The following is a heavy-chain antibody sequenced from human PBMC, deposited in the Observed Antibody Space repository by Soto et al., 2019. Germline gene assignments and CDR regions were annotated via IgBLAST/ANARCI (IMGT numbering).Heavy chain of an antibody. CDR2: ISYDGSNK. D-gene: IGHD2-2*01. V-gene: IGHV3-30*18. Sequence: GGSLRLSCAASGFTFSSYGMHWVRQAPGKGLEWVAVISYDGSNKYYADSVKGRFTISRDNSKNTLYLQMNSLRAEDTAVYYCAKVKGGRDIVSVPAAPGYYYYGMDVWGQGTTVTVSS. CDR1: GFTFSSYG. CDR3: AKVKGGRDIVSVPAAPGYYYYGMDV. J-gene: IGHJ6*02.